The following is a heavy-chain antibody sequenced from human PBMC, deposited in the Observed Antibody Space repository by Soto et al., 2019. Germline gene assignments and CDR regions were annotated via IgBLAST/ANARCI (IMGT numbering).Heavy chain of an antibody. J-gene: IGHJ4*02. CDR1: ELSFSTRW. CDR2: IKQDGGEK. CDR3: AGGSGWTSDS. D-gene: IGHD3-3*01. Sequence: EVQLVESGGTLVPPGGSLRLSCAVSELSFSTRWMTWVSQAPGKGLEWVANIKQDGGEKNYLESVRGRFTISSDSAKKSLYLEMKSLRAEVTAVYYCAGGSGWTSDSWGQGPLVTVSS. V-gene: IGHV3-7*02.